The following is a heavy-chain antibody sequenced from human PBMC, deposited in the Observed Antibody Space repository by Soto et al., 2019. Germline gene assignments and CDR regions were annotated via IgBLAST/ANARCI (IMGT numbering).Heavy chain of an antibody. CDR3: AKAAIVGATESYDYYGMDV. D-gene: IGHD1-26*01. CDR1: GYSFTSYW. Sequence: GESLKISCKGSGYSFTSYWISWVRQMPGKGLEWMGRIDPSDSYTNYSPSFQGHVTISADKSISTAYLQWSSLKASDTAMYYCAKAAIVGATESYDYYGMDVWGQGTTVTVSS. J-gene: IGHJ6*02. CDR2: IDPSDSYT. V-gene: IGHV5-10-1*01.